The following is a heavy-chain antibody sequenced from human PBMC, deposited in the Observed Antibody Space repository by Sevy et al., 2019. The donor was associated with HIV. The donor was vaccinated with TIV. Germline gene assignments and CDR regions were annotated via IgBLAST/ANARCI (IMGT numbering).Heavy chain of an antibody. Sequence: SETLSLTCAVYGGSFSGYYWSWIRQPPGKGLEWIGEINHSGSTNYNPSLKSRVTISVDTSKNQFSLKLSSGTAADTAVYYCATPLGYSSGAFDIWGQGTMVTVSS. CDR1: GGSFSGYY. CDR2: INHSGST. CDR3: ATPLGYSSGAFDI. D-gene: IGHD2-15*01. J-gene: IGHJ3*02. V-gene: IGHV4-34*01.